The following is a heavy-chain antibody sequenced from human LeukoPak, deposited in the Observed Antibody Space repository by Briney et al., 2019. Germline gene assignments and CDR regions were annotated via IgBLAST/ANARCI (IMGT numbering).Heavy chain of an antibody. Sequence: GGSLRLSCAASGFIFSNYWMHWVRQAPGKGLVWVSRINGDGSSVSYADSVKGRFTISRDNAKNSLYLQMNSLRAEDTAVYYCARDLAWDAFDIWGQGTMVTVSS. CDR1: GFIFSNYW. CDR3: ARDLAWDAFDI. V-gene: IGHV3-74*01. CDR2: INGDGSSV. J-gene: IGHJ3*02.